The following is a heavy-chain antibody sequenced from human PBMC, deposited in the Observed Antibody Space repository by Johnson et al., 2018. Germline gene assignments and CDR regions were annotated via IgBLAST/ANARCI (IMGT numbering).Heavy chain of an antibody. J-gene: IGHJ3*02. D-gene: IGHD6-13*01. CDR2: VSNSGGST. CDR1: GFTFNNYA. Sequence: VQLVQSGGGLVQPGGSLRLSCAASGFTFNNYAMSWVRQAPGKGLEWVSTVSNSGGSTYYADSVKGRFTISRDTSKNTLYLHMNSLRAEDTAVYYWAKCGGRSWADAFDIWGQGTMVTVSS. V-gene: IGHV3-23*04. CDR3: AKCGGRSWADAFDI.